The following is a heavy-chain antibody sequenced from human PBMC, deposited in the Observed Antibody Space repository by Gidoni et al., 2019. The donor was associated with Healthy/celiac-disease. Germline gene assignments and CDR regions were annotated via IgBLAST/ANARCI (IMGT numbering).Heavy chain of an antibody. Sequence: QVQLVQSGAEAKKPGASVMVSCKASGYTFPGYYMSWVRQAPGPGLAWMGWINPNSGGTNYAQKVQGRVTMTRDTSISTAYMELSRLRSDDTAVYYCARELVEMATIRFNWFDPWGQGTLVTVSS. CDR3: ARELVEMATIRFNWFDP. CDR2: INPNSGGT. V-gene: IGHV1-2*02. CDR1: GYTFPGYY. J-gene: IGHJ5*02. D-gene: IGHD5-12*01.